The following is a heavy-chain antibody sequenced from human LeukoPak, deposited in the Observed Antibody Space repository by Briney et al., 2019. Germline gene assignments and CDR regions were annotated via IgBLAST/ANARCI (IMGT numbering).Heavy chain of an antibody. D-gene: IGHD6-25*01. CDR2: INTSGST. CDR3: AREGGDPRWLDP. J-gene: IGHJ5*02. V-gene: IGHV4-4*07. CDR1: GGSISSYY. Sequence: SKTLSLTCTVSGGSISSYYWTWIRQSAGKGLEWIGRINTSGSTNYNPSLRSRVTMSVNTSKNQFSLNLTSVTAADTAVYSCAREGGDPRWLDPWGQGTLVTVSS.